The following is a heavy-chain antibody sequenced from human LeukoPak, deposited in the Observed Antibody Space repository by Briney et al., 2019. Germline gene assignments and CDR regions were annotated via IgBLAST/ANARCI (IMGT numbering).Heavy chain of an antibody. Sequence: GASVKVSCKASGFTFTDYHMHWVRQAPGQGLEWMGIINPSGSSTSYAQKFQGRVTMTRDTSTSTVYMELSSLRSEDTAIYYCARDNSGGSTWWFDPWGQGTLVTVSS. V-gene: IGHV1-46*01. CDR2: INPSGSST. J-gene: IGHJ5*02. CDR1: GFTFTDYH. CDR3: ARDNSGGSTWWFDP. D-gene: IGHD2-15*01.